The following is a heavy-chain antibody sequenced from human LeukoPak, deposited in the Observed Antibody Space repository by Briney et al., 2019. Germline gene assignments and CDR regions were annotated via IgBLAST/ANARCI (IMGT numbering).Heavy chain of an antibody. Sequence: PGRSLRLSCAASGFTFSSYAMPWVRQAPGKGLEWVAVISYDGSNKYYADSVKGRFTISRDNSKNTLYLQMNSLRAEDTAVYYCARPHDYGDYNPFDYWGQGTLVTVSS. CDR1: GFTFSSYA. D-gene: IGHD4-17*01. CDR3: ARPHDYGDYNPFDY. CDR2: ISYDGSNK. J-gene: IGHJ4*02. V-gene: IGHV3-30-3*01.